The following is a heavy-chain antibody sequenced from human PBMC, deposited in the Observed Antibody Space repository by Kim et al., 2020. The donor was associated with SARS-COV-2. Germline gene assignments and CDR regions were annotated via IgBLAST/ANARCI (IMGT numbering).Heavy chain of an antibody. D-gene: IGHD2-2*01. CDR2: INHRGSP. J-gene: IGHJ5*02. V-gene: IGHV4-34*01. CDR1: GGSFSVYY. CDR3: ATGHVPGRFSWFDP. Sequence: SETLSLTCAVYGGSFSVYYWNWIRQPPGKGLEWIGEINHRGSPTYNPSLKSRVTISVDTSKNQISLKLTSVTAADTAVYYCATGHVPGRFSWFDPWGRGT.